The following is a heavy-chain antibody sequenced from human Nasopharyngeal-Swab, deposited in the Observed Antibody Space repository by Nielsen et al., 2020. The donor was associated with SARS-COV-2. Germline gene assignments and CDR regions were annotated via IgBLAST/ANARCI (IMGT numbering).Heavy chain of an antibody. CDR1: GGSFNTYN. CDR3: ARGLSGIVPSPILGLGPYYSYYYMDV. V-gene: IGHV4-34*01. D-gene: IGHD2-2*01. CDR2: INHSGST. Sequence: VTLCLTCAVYGGSFNTYNWGWIRQPPGKGLEWIAEINHSGSTNYNPSLKSRVTISVDTSKNQFSLKLSSVTAADTAVYYCARGLSGIVPSPILGLGPYYSYYYMDVWGKGTTVTVSS. J-gene: IGHJ6*03.